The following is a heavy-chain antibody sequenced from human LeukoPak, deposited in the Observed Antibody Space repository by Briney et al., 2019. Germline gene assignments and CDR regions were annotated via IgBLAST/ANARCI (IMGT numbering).Heavy chain of an antibody. Sequence: GGSLRLSCAASGFTFSSYWMHWVRQAPGKGLVWVSRINSDGSSTSYADSVKGRFTISRDNAKNTLYLQMNSLRAEDTAIYYCARIRALNYFDSWGQGTLVTVSS. CDR2: INSDGSST. J-gene: IGHJ4*02. CDR1: GFTFSSYW. V-gene: IGHV3-74*01. CDR3: ARIRALNYFDS.